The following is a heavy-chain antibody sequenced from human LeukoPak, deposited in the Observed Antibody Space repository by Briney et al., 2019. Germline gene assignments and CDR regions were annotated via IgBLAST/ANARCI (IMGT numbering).Heavy chain of an antibody. Sequence: SETLSLTCTVSGGSISSYYWNWIRQPPGKGLEWIGRIFTSGSTNYNPSLKSRVTVSLGTSKNQFSLKLSSVTAADTAVYYCASQLGYFDYWGQGTLVTASS. D-gene: IGHD1-1*01. CDR3: ASQLGYFDY. CDR2: IFTSGST. CDR1: GGSISSYY. V-gene: IGHV4-4*08. J-gene: IGHJ4*02.